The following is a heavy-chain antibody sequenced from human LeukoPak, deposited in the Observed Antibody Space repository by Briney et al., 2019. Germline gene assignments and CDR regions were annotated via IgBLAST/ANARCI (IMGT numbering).Heavy chain of an antibody. J-gene: IGHJ4*02. CDR1: GFTFSSYW. CDR3: ARRGSYGDYSVY. V-gene: IGHV3-74*01. CDR2: INSDGTST. D-gene: IGHD4-17*01. Sequence: GGSLRLSCAASGFTFSSYWMHWVRQAPGKGLVWVSRINSDGTSTSYADPVEGRFTISRDNAKNTLYLQMNSLRAEDTAVYYCARRGSYGDYSVYWGQGTLVTVSS.